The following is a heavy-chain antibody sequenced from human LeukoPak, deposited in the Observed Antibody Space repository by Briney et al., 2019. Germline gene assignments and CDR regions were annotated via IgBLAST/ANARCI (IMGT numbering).Heavy chain of an antibody. V-gene: IGHV3-23*01. CDR2: IGGDGRS. J-gene: IGHJ4*02. Sequence: GGSLRLSCAASGFTFSTNAMNWVRQAPGKGLEWVSGIGGDGRSFYTDSVKGRFTISRDNSKNTLYLQMNSLRAEDTAIYYCAKDLHSWSGIDYWGKGTLVTVSS. D-gene: IGHD3-3*01. CDR1: GFTFSTNA. CDR3: AKDLHSWSGIDY.